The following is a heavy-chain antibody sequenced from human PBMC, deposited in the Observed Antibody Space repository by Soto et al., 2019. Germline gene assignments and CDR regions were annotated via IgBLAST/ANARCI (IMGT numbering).Heavy chain of an antibody. J-gene: IGHJ5*02. V-gene: IGHV4-59*01. CDR2: IYYSGST. Sequence: PSETLSLTCTVSGGSISGYYWSWIRQPPGKGLEWIGYIYYSGSTNYNPSLKSRVTISVDTSKNQFSLKLSSVTAADTAVYYCAREWVDYYDSSGYYYDDWFDPWGQGTLVTVSS. CDR1: GGSISGYY. D-gene: IGHD3-22*01. CDR3: AREWVDYYDSSGYYYDDWFDP.